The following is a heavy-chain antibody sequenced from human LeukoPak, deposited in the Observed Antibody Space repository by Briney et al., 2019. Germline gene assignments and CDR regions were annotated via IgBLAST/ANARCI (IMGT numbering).Heavy chain of an antibody. J-gene: IGHJ6*02. CDR1: GFTFSSYS. CDR3: ASWLSYYYYGMDV. D-gene: IGHD5-12*01. V-gene: IGHV3-21*01. Sequence: GGSLRLSCAASGFTFSSYSMNWVRQAPGKGLEWVSSISSSSYIYYADSVKGRFTISRDNAKNSLYLQMNSLRAEDTAVYYCASWLSYYYYGMDVWGQGTTVTVSS. CDR2: ISSSSYI.